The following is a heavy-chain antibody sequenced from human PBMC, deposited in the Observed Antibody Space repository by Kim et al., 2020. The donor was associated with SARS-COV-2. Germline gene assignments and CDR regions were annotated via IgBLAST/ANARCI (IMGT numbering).Heavy chain of an antibody. CDR2: MNPKSGNT. J-gene: IGHJ4*02. Sequence: MNPKSGNTGYAKKFQGRVTMTRNTSISTAYMELSSLRSEDTAVYYCARTGYWGQGTLVTVSS. V-gene: IGHV1-8*01. CDR3: ARTGY.